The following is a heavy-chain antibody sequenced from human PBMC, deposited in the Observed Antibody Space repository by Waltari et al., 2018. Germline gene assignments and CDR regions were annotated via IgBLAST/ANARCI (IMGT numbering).Heavy chain of an antibody. D-gene: IGHD1-26*01. Sequence: EVQLVESGGGLVKPGGSLRLSCAASGFTFSSYSMNWVRQAPGKGLEWVSSISSSSSYIYYADAVKGRFTISRDNAKNSLYLQMNSLRAEDTAVYYCARTAVEHVGATTSNWFDPWGQGTLVTVSS. CDR2: ISSSSSYI. V-gene: IGHV3-21*01. CDR1: GFTFSSYS. CDR3: ARTAVEHVGATTSNWFDP. J-gene: IGHJ5*02.